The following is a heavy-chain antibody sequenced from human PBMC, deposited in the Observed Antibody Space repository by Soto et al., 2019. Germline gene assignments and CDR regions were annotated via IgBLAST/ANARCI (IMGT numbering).Heavy chain of an antibody. CDR2: ISYDGSNK. CDR3: ASRIAPGAVDYYYGMDV. J-gene: IGHJ6*02. CDR1: GFTFSSYA. V-gene: IGHV3-30-3*01. Sequence: PGGSLRLSCAASGFTFSSYAMHWVRQAPGKGLEWVAVISYDGSNKYYADSVKGRFTISRDNSKNTLYLQMNSLRAEDTAVYYCASRIAPGAVDYYYGMDVWGQGTTVTVSS. D-gene: IGHD2-15*01.